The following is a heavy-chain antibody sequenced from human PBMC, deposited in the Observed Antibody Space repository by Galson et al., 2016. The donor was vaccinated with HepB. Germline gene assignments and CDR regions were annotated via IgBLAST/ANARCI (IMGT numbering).Heavy chain of an antibody. CDR3: ARPKGYNTASESHFPGMYAFDI. CDR1: GGSISSSSYY. CDR2: IYNSGTT. Sequence: SETLSLTCTVSGGSISSSSYYWGWIRQPPGEGLEWIGSIYNSGTTYSNPSLESRVTMSVDTSKNQFSLKVNSVTAADTAVYYCARPKGYNTASESHFPGMYAFDIGGQGTMVTVAS. V-gene: IGHV4-39*01. J-gene: IGHJ3*02. D-gene: IGHD5-24*01.